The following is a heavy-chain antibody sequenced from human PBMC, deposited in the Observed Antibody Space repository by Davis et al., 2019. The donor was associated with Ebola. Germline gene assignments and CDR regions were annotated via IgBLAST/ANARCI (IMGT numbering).Heavy chain of an antibody. CDR3: ARRDFWSAYLDY. CDR1: GGSISSYY. V-gene: IGHV4-59*01. CDR2: IYYSGST. D-gene: IGHD3-3*01. J-gene: IGHJ4*02. Sequence: PSETLSLTCTVSGGSISSYYWSWIRQPPGKGLEWIGYIYYSGSTNYNPSLESRVTISVDTSKNQFSLKLTSVTAADTAVYYCARRDFWSAYLDYWGQGTLVTVSS.